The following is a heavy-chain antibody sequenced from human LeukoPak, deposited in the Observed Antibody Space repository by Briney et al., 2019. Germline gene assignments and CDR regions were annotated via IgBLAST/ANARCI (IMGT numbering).Heavy chain of an antibody. J-gene: IGHJ4*02. V-gene: IGHV3-21*01. CDR3: AREFHYYYGSGS. Sequence: GGSLRLSCAASGFTFSSYSMNWVRQAPGKGLEWDSSISSSSSYIYYADSVKGRFTISRDNAKNSLYLQMNSLRAEDTAVYYCAREFHYYYGSGSWGQGTLVTVSS. CDR1: GFTFSSYS. CDR2: ISSSSSYI. D-gene: IGHD3-10*01.